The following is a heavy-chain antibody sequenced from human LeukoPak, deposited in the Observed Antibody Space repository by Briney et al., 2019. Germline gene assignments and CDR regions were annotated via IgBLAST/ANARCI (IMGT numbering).Heavy chain of an antibody. CDR2: INGDASST. V-gene: IGHV3-74*01. CDR3: ARARGNTYGYFEY. J-gene: IGHJ4*02. CDR1: GLTLSGYW. Sequence: GGSLRLSCAASGLTLSGYWMHWVRQAPGKGLAWVPRINGDASSTSYADSVKGRFTISRDNAKSTLYLQMNSLRVEDTAVYYCARARGNTYGYFEYWGQGTLVTVSS. D-gene: IGHD5-18*01.